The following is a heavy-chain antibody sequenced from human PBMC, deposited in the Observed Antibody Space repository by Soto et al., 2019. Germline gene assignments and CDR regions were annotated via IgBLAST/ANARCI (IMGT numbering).Heavy chain of an antibody. Sequence: QVQLQESGPGLVKPSETLSLTCTVSGGSVSSSSYYWSWIRQPPVKGLEWIGYIYYSGSTNYNPSLKSRATVSVDTSKNQFSLKLTSLTAADTAVYYCARYNGDYGKWYFDLWGRGTLVTVSS. J-gene: IGHJ2*01. CDR2: IYYSGST. CDR1: GGSVSSSSYY. D-gene: IGHD4-17*01. V-gene: IGHV4-61*01. CDR3: ARYNGDYGKWYFDL.